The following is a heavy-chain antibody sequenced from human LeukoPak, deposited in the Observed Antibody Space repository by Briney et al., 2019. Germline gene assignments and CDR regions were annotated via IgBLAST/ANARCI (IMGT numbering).Heavy chain of an antibody. CDR3: ARDQDYGFDY. Sequence: GTSLRLSCAASGFTFRTYGMHWVRQAPGKGLEWLGIIWYDGSNKYYADSVKGRFTISRDNSQNTLYLQMNSLRAEDTAVYYCARDQDYGFDYWGQGTLVTVSS. D-gene: IGHD4-17*01. J-gene: IGHJ4*02. V-gene: IGHV3-33*01. CDR1: GFTFRTYG. CDR2: IWYDGSNK.